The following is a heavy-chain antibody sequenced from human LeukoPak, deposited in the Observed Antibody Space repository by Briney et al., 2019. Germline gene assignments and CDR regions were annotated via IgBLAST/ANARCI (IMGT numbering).Heavy chain of an antibody. J-gene: IGHJ4*02. CDR1: GGSISSGDYY. CDR3: ARVRYNWNDIYYFDY. CDR2: IYYSGST. V-gene: IGHV4-30-4*08. Sequence: SETLSLNCTVSGGSISSGDYYWSWIRQPPGKGLEWIGYIYYSGSTYYNPSLKSRVTISVDTSKNQFSLKLSSVTAAVTAVYYCARVRYNWNDIYYFDYWGQGTLVTVSS. D-gene: IGHD1-1*01.